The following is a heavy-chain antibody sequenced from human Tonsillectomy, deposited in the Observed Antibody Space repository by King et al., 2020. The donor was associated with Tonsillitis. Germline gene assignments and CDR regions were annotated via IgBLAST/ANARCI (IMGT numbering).Heavy chain of an antibody. Sequence: VQLQQSGPGLLKPSQTLSLTCAISGDSVSSNSAALSWIRQSPSRGCEWRGSTNYRANWYNGYAVVVKRRITITSDTSKNQFSLQLNSVTPEDTAVYYCARDLTRITLAGFDYWGQGTLVTVSS. V-gene: IGHV6-1*01. CDR1: GDSVSSNSAA. J-gene: IGHJ4*02. CDR2: TNYRANWYN. D-gene: IGHD1-14*01. CDR3: ARDLTRITLAGFDY.